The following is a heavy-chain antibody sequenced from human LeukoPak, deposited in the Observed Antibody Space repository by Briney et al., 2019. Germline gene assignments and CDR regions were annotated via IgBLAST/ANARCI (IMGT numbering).Heavy chain of an antibody. V-gene: IGHV5-51*01. D-gene: IGHD1-26*01. CDR2: IYPGDSDT. CDR1: GYSFTSYW. CDR3: ARVAGSHELDAFDI. J-gene: IGHJ3*02. Sequence: GESLKICCKACGYSFTSYWIAWVRQMPGKGLEWMGIIYPGDSDTRYSPSFQGQVTISVDKSFSTAYLQWSSLKASDTAMYYCARVAGSHELDAFDIWGERTMVTVSS.